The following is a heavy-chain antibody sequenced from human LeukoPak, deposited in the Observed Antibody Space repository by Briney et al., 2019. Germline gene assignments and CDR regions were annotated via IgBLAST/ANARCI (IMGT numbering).Heavy chain of an antibody. J-gene: IGHJ4*02. CDR1: GGSISSGDYY. D-gene: IGHD6-13*01. CDR3: AGRAAAGRSGYYFDY. V-gene: IGHV4-30-4*01. Sequence: PSETLSLTCTVSGGSISSGDYYWSWIRQPPGKGLEWIGYIYYSGTTYYKPSLKSRVTMSVDTSKNQFSLKLSSVTAADTAVYYCAGRAAAGRSGYYFDYWGQGTLVTVSS. CDR2: IYYSGTT.